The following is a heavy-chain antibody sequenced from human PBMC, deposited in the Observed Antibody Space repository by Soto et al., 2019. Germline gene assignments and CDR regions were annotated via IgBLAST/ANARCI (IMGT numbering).Heavy chain of an antibody. Sequence: GGSLRLSCAASGFTVSSNYMSWVRQAPGKGLEWVSVIYSGGSTYYADSVKGRFTISRDNSKNTLYLQMNSLRAEDTAVYYCAISITRIQLWFGYWGQGTLVTVSS. CDR3: AISITRIQLWFGY. J-gene: IGHJ4*02. CDR2: IYSGGST. D-gene: IGHD5-18*01. V-gene: IGHV3-66*01. CDR1: GFTVSSNY.